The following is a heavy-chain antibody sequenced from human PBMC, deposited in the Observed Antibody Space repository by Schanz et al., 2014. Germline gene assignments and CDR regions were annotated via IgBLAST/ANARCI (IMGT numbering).Heavy chain of an antibody. J-gene: IGHJ6*02. CDR2: IGVDGTTT. Sequence: EVHLLESGGGLVQPGGSLRLSCLASGFAFSSYGMNWLRQAPGKGLEWVSVIGVDGTTTYYADSVKGRFTISRDNSKNTVYIQMNSLRAEDTAVYYCARDFLLEQLGYSHYYYAMDVWGQGTTVTVSS. CDR1: GFAFSSYG. D-gene: IGHD2-15*01. CDR3: ARDFLLEQLGYSHYYYAMDV. V-gene: IGHV3-23*01.